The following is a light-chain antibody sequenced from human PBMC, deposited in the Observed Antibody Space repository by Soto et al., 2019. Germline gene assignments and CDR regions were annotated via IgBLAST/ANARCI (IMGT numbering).Light chain of an antibody. CDR2: GAS. CDR1: RSVSSY. CDR3: QQYAGSPRT. V-gene: IGKV3-20*01. J-gene: IGKJ1*01. Sequence: EIVLTQSPATLSLSPGESATLSCRATRSVSSYLAWYQQKPGQAPRLLIFGASNRATGIPDRFSGSGSGTDFTLTISRLEPEDFAVYYCQQYAGSPRTFGQGTKVDIK.